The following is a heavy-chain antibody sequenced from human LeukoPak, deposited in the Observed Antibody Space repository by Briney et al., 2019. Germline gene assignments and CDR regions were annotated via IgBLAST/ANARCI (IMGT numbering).Heavy chain of an antibody. Sequence: PSETLSLTCTVSGGSISTYYWSWIRQPPGKGLEWIGYIYNSGSTNYNPSLKSRVTISVDTSKNPFSLNLSSVTAADTAVYYCAGGLALNDSSGYYFDYWGQGTLVTVSS. J-gene: IGHJ4*02. D-gene: IGHD3-22*01. CDR3: AGGLALNDSSGYYFDY. CDR1: GGSISTYY. CDR2: IYNSGST. V-gene: IGHV4-59*12.